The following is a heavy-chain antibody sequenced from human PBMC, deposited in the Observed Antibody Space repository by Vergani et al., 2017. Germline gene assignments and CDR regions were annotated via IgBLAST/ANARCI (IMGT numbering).Heavy chain of an antibody. V-gene: IGHV3-23*03. D-gene: IGHD2-2*02. Sequence: EVQLLESGGGLVQPGGSLRLSCAASGFTFSSYAMSWVRQAPGKGLEWVSVIYSGGSSTYYADSVKGRFTISRDNSKNTLYLQMNSLRAEDTAVYYCAKCEVVPAAIPHWYFDLWGRGTLVTVSS. CDR2: IYSGGSST. J-gene: IGHJ2*01. CDR1: GFTFSSYA. CDR3: AKCEVVPAAIPHWYFDL.